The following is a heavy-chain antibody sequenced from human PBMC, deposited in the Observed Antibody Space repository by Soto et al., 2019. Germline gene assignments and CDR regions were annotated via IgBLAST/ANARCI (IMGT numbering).Heavy chain of an antibody. J-gene: IGHJ3*02. Sequence: GGSLRLSCAASGFTFSSYWMHWVRQAPGKGLVWVSRINSDGSSTSYADSVKGRFTISRDNAKNTLYLQMNSLRAEDTAVYYCARGCSSTSCQHIWGQGTMVTVSS. D-gene: IGHD2-2*01. CDR3: ARGCSSTSCQHI. V-gene: IGHV3-74*01. CDR2: INSDGSST. CDR1: GFTFSSYW.